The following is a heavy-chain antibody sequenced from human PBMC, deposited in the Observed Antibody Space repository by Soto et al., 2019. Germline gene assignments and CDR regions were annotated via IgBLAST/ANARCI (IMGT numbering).Heavy chain of an antibody. CDR2: IFHTGDT. CDR1: TYSISSGFF. J-gene: IGHJ5*02. Sequence: ETLSLTCSVSTYSISSGFFWGWIRQPPGKGLEWIGSIFHTGDTYYNPSLKSRITMSVDTSKNQFSLKLTSLTAADTAVYYCARDTNSLDPWGQGTLVTVYS. V-gene: IGHV4-38-2*02. CDR3: ARDTNSLDP.